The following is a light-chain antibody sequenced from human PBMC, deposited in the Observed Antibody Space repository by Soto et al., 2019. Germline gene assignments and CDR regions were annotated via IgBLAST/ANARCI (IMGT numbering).Light chain of an antibody. Sequence: DIQMTQSPSSLSAPVGDRVTITCRASQNINTYLNWYQQRPGQAPQLLIFHASSLESGVPSRFSGSGSGTEFTLTISSLQSDDFATYYCQQYSSYPTFGQGTKVDIK. CDR3: QQYSSYPT. CDR1: QNINTY. CDR2: HAS. V-gene: IGKV1-5*01. J-gene: IGKJ1*01.